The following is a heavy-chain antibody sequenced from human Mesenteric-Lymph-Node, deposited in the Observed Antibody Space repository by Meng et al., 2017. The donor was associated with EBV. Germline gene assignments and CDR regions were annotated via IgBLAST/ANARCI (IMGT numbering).Heavy chain of an antibody. V-gene: IGHV1-69*01. J-gene: IGHJ5*02. CDR2: IIPIFGTT. CDR1: GGTVSSYN. D-gene: IGHD2/OR15-2a*01. Sequence: VWVVEAWCGVQKRGASVKVSCEGSGGTVSSYNINWVRQAPGHGLEWMGGIIPIFGTTTYAQKFQGRVTITADESTTTAYMELSSLTSEDTALYYCARDRSYSDSTVSFDPWGQGTLVTVSS. CDR3: ARDRSYSDSTVSFDP.